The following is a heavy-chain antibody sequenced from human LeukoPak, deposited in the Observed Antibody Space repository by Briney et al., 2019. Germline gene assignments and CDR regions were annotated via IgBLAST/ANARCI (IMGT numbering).Heavy chain of an antibody. J-gene: IGHJ4*02. Sequence: LSLTCTVSGGSISSYYWSWIRQAPGKGLEWVSYISSSSSYTNYADSVKGRFTISRDNAKNSLYLQMNSLRAEDTAVYYCARFVSGWYYFDYWGQGTLVTVSS. V-gene: IGHV3-11*03. CDR2: ISSSSSYT. D-gene: IGHD6-19*01. CDR1: GGSISSYY. CDR3: ARFVSGWYYFDY.